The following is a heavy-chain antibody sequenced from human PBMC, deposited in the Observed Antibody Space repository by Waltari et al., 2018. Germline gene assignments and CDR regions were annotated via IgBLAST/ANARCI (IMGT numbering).Heavy chain of an antibody. V-gene: IGHV4-39*07. CDR1: GGSISSSSYY. D-gene: IGHD3-3*01. CDR3: ARMTGRGIFGVVTPFDY. CDR2: IYYSGST. Sequence: QLQLQESGPGLVKPSETLSLTCTVSGGSISSSSYYWGWVRQPPGKGLEWIGSIYYSGSTYYNPSLKSRVTISVDTSKNQFSLKLSSVTAADTAVYYCARMTGRGIFGVVTPFDYWGQGTLVTVSS. J-gene: IGHJ4*02.